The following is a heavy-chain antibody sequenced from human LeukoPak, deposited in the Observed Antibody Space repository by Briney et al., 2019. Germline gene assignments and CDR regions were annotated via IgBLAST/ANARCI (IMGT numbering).Heavy chain of an antibody. CDR2: ISAYNGNT. D-gene: IGHD5-12*01. CDR1: GYTFTSYG. J-gene: IGHJ4*02. Sequence: EASVKVSCTASGYTFTSYGISWVRQAPGQGLEWMGWISAYNGNTNYAQKLQGRVTMTTDTSTSTAYMELRSLRSDDTAVYYCARDVYSGYDNLIGGSPGDYWGQGTLVTVSS. V-gene: IGHV1-18*01. CDR3: ARDVYSGYDNLIGGSPGDY.